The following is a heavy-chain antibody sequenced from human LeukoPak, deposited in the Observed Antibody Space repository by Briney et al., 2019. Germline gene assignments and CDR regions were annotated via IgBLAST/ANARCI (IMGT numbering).Heavy chain of an antibody. J-gene: IGHJ2*01. Sequence: PSQTLSLTCTVSGGSISSGGYYWSWIRQHPGKGLEWIGYIYYSGSTYYNPSLKSRVTISVDTSKNQSSLKLSSVTAADTAVYYCARHGTYMVAEYWYFDLWGRGTLVTVSS. CDR2: IYYSGST. CDR3: ARHGTYMVAEYWYFDL. D-gene: IGHD2-15*01. V-gene: IGHV4-31*03. CDR1: GGSISSGGYY.